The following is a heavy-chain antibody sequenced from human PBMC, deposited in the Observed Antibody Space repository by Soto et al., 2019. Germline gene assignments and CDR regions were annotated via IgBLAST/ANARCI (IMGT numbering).Heavy chain of an antibody. CDR1: GFTFNNYG. CDR2: LSRDGSIT. CDR3: ARDWGSSGWFNWFDP. D-gene: IGHD6-19*01. J-gene: IGHJ5*02. Sequence: QVQLVESGGGVVQPGRSLRLSCAASGFTFNNYGMHWVRQAPGKGLEWVAFLSRDGSITYYGDSVRGRFTVSRDESKNTLYLQVNSLRAGDTAVYYCARDWGSSGWFNWFDPWGQGTLVTVSS. V-gene: IGHV3-30*03.